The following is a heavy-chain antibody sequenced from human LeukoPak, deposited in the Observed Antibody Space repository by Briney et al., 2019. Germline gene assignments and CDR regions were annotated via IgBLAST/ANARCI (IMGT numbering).Heavy chain of an antibody. CDR2: ITSSSSAV. Sequence: GGSLRLSCAASGFTFSSYSMNWVRQAPGKGLEWVSYITSSSSAVYYADSVKGRFTISRDNAKNSLYLQMNGLRAEDTAVYYCARGFHPTSSGYFHFDYWGQGTLVTVSS. CDR3: ARGFHPTSSGYFHFDY. V-gene: IGHV3-48*04. D-gene: IGHD6-19*01. J-gene: IGHJ4*02. CDR1: GFTFSSYS.